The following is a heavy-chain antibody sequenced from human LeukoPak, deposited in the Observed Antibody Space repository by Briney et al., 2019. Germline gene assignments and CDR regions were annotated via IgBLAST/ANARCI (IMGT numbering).Heavy chain of an antibody. V-gene: IGHV3-11*04. CDR2: ISSSGSTI. Sequence: GGSLRLSCAASGFTFSDYYMSWIRQAPGKGLEWVSYISSSGSTIYYADSVKGRFTISRDNAKNSLYLQMNSLRAEDTAVYYCARRPPPILGPTPDIWGQGTMVTVSS. CDR3: ARRPPPILGPTPDI. CDR1: GFTFSDYY. D-gene: IGHD3-3*01. J-gene: IGHJ3*02.